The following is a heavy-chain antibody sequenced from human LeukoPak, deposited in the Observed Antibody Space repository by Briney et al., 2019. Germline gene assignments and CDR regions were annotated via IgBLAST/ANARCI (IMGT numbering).Heavy chain of an antibody. V-gene: IGHV4-30-2*01. CDR3: ARVAAWYYYYMDV. Sequence: SETLSLTCTVSGGSISSGGYYWSWIRQPPGKGLEWIGYIYHSGSTYYNPSLKSRVTISVDRSKNQFSLKLSSVTAADSAVYYCARVAAWYYYYMDVWGKGTTVTVSS. J-gene: IGHJ6*03. CDR1: GGSISSGGYY. CDR2: IYHSGST.